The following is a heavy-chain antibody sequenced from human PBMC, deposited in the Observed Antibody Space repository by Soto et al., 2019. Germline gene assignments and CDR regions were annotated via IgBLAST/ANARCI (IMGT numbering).Heavy chain of an antibody. CDR2: IDTNGDT. V-gene: IGHV4-31*03. J-gene: IGHJ4*02. Sequence: QVQLQESGSGLLKPSQTLSLDCSVSGDSLRRGFHHWSWIRQTPGKGLQLIGYIDTNGDTHYDPSVRNRLNMSIVTTESRFSLKVTSVTAADTAVYYCARGTVYYCPNDKCGFFFDHWGQGALVTLTS. CDR3: ARGTVYYCPNDKCGFFFDH. CDR1: GDSLRRGFHH. D-gene: IGHD2-8*01.